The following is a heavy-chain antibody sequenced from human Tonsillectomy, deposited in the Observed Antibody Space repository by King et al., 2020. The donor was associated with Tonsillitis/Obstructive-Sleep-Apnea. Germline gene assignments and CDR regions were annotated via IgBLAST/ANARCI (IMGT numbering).Heavy chain of an antibody. CDR3: VIGAAASNCFDP. Sequence: VQLQQWGAGLLKPSETLSLTCAVYGGSFSGYYWSWIRQPPGKGLEWIGEINHSGSTNYNPSLKSRVTISVDTSRNQFSLTLSSVTASDTAVYYCVIGAAASNCFDPWGQGTLVTVSS. J-gene: IGHJ5*02. CDR2: INHSGST. V-gene: IGHV4-34*01. D-gene: IGHD2-2*01. CDR1: GGSFSGYY.